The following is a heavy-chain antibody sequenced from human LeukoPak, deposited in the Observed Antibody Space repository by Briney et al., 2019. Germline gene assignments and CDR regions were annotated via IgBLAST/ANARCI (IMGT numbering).Heavy chain of an antibody. D-gene: IGHD3-10*01. CDR2: ISWNSGSI. V-gene: IGHV3-9*01. Sequence: PGGSLRLSCAASGFSFDDYAMHWVRQVPGKGLEWVSGISWNSGSIGYADSVKGRFTISRDNAKNSLFLQMNSLRAEDTAFYYCTKDLRRFHTLVRGAFDYWGLGTLVTVSS. CDR1: GFSFDDYA. CDR3: TKDLRRFHTLVRGAFDY. J-gene: IGHJ4*02.